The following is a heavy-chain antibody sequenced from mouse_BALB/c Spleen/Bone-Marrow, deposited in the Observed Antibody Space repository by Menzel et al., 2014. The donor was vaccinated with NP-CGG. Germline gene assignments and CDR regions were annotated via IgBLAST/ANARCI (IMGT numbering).Heavy chain of an antibody. CDR3: TRGGNWEDFDY. CDR2: ISSGSRTI. CDR1: GFTFSSFG. Sequence: EVHLVESGGGLVQPGGSRKLSCAASGFTFSSFGMHWVRQAPEKGLEWVAYISSGSRTIYYADTVKGRFTISRDNPKNTLFLQMTGLRSEGTAMYYCTRGGNWEDFDYWGQGTTLTVSS. J-gene: IGHJ2*01. V-gene: IGHV5-17*02. D-gene: IGHD4-1*01.